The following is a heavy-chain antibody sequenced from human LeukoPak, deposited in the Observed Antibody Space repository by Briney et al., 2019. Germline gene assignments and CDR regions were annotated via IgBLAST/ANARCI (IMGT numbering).Heavy chain of an antibody. CDR2: IYSGGTT. J-gene: IGHJ4*02. CDR1: GFTVSSNY. D-gene: IGHD2-21*01. Sequence: GGSLRLSCAASGFTVSSNYVSWVRQAPGKGLEWVSVIYSGGTTYYADSVKGRFTISRDNAKNSLYLQMNSLRAEDTAVYYCAKETYCGGDCYSGFDYWGQGTLVTVSS. V-gene: IGHV3-53*01. CDR3: AKETYCGGDCYSGFDY.